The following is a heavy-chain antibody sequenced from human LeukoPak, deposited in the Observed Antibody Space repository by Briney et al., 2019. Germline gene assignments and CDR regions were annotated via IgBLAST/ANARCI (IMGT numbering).Heavy chain of an antibody. Sequence: SETLSLTCAVYGGSFSGYYWSWIRQPPGKGLEWIGEINHSGSTNYNPSLKSRVTISVDTSKDQFSLKVSSVTAADTAVYYCARVFGIAARQDWFDPWGQGTLVTVSS. D-gene: IGHD6-6*01. V-gene: IGHV4-34*01. CDR1: GGSFSGYY. J-gene: IGHJ5*02. CDR3: ARVFGIAARQDWFDP. CDR2: INHSGST.